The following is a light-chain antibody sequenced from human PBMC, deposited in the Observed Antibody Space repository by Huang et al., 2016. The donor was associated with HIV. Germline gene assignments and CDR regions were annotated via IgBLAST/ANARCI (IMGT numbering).Light chain of an antibody. J-gene: IGKJ2*01. CDR3: QQYYSTPYT. CDR2: GAS. Sequence: DIQMTQSPSSLSASVGDRVTITCRASQGIGNSFAWYQQKPGKAPELLLYGASRLISGVPSRFSGSGSGTDHTLTINSLQPGDFATYCCQQYYSTPYTFGQGTNLETK. V-gene: IGKV1-NL1*01. CDR1: QGIGNS.